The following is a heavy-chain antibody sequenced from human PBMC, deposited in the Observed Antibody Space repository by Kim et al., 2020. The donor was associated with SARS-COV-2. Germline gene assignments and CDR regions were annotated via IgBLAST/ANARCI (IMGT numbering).Heavy chain of an antibody. D-gene: IGHD1-26*01. V-gene: IGHV3-11*05. CDR3: ARVAVGASSVYDFDY. CDR1: GFTFSDYY. Sequence: GGSLRLSCGASGFTFSDYYMAWIRQAPGKGPEWLSYISGSIDYTNHADSVKGRFTISRDNAKDSLFLQMNSLRAEDTAVYYCARVAVGASSVYDFDYWG. J-gene: IGHJ4*01. CDR2: ISGSIDYT.